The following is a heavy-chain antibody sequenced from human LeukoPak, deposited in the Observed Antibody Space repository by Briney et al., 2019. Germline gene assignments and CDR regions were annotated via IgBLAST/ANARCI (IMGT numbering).Heavy chain of an antibody. CDR1: GYTFSSYT. Sequence: GGSLRLSCLPSGYTFSSYTVNWVRQAPGKGLEWVSSISVRSNYIYYADSVRGRFRISRDDARDSLYLQMNSLRAEDTAVYYCVRLRRNSDNSGFYYYYDFWGQGTLVTVSS. J-gene: IGHJ4*02. CDR2: ISVRSNYI. CDR3: VRLRRNSDNSGFYYYYDF. V-gene: IGHV3-21*01. D-gene: IGHD3-22*01.